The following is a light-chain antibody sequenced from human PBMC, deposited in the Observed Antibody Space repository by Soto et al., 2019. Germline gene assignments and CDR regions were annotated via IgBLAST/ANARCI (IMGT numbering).Light chain of an antibody. CDR1: ESIDSW. CDR3: QQYNSYRA. Sequence: DIQMTQSPSTLSASVGDRVTITCRASESIDSWLAWHQQKPGRTPKLLISKASSLDSGVPSRFSGSGFGTEFTLTISSLQPDDFATYYCQQYNSYRAFGQGTKVDIK. V-gene: IGKV1-5*03. CDR2: KAS. J-gene: IGKJ1*01.